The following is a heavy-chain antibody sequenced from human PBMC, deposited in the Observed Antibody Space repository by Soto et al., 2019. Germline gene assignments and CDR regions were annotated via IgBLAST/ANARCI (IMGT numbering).Heavy chain of an antibody. CDR1: GYTFTNYG. CDR2: ISAYTDNP. V-gene: IGHV1-18*01. Sequence: QVQLVQSGGEVKKPGASVKVSCKASGYTFTNYGVTWLRQAPGQGLEWMGWISAYTDNPNYEKKFQGRVTMTIDTSTTTAYMDLRSLTSDDTAVYYCARVIPCAEAWFGPGGQGTLVTVSS. CDR3: ARVIPCAEAWFGP. J-gene: IGHJ5*02. D-gene: IGHD2-2*01.